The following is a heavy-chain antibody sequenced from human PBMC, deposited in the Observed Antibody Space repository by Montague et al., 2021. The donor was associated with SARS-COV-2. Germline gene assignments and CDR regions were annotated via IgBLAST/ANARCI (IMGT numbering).Heavy chain of an antibody. CDR3: ARQPVLRYFDWLSAAYGMDV. CDR1: GGSISSGGYY. Sequence: TLSLTCTVSGGSISSGGYYWSWIRQHPGKGLEWIGYIYYSGSTYYXPSLKSRVTISVDTSKNQFSLKLSSVTAADTAVYYCARQPVLRYFDWLSAAYGMDVWGQGTTVTVSS. J-gene: IGHJ6*02. D-gene: IGHD3-9*01. V-gene: IGHV4-31*03. CDR2: IYYSGST.